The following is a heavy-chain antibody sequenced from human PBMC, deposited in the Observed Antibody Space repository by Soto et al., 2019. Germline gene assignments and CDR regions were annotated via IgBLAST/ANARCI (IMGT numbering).Heavy chain of an antibody. CDR1: GFTFSSYS. Sequence: LRLSCAASGFTFSSYSVNWVRQAPGKGLEWVSSISSSSSYIYYADSVKGRFTISRDNAKNSLYLQMNSLRAEDTAVYYCARANYYYYGMDVWGQGTTVTVSS. J-gene: IGHJ6*02. CDR2: ISSSSSYI. CDR3: ARANYYYYGMDV. V-gene: IGHV3-21*01.